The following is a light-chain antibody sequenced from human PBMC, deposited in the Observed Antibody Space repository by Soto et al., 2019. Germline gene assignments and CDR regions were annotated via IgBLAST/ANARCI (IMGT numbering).Light chain of an antibody. CDR3: QLYGSSPKT. CDR1: QTISSNY. V-gene: IGKV3-20*01. J-gene: IGKJ1*01. Sequence: EIVLTQSPGTLSLSPGARATLSCRATQTISSNYLAWYRQKTGQAPKLRIHGASTRATGIPDRFSGSGSGTDFTLTISRLEAEDFAVYYCQLYGSSPKTFGQGTKVEF. CDR2: GAS.